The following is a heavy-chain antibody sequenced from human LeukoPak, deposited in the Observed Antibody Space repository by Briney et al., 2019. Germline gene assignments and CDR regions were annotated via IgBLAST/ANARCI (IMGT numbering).Heavy chain of an antibody. J-gene: IGHJ5*02. V-gene: IGHV3-30*03. CDR1: GFSFSNYG. D-gene: IGHD1-7*01. Sequence: GRSLRLSCAASGFSFSNYGVHWVRQAPGKGLEWVAVISSDGSIDYYTDSVRGRLTVSRDNSKNTLYLQMNSLRVEDTAVYYCTREGLGTTFSAWFDPWGQGTLVFVSS. CDR3: TREGLGTTFSAWFDP. CDR2: ISSDGSID.